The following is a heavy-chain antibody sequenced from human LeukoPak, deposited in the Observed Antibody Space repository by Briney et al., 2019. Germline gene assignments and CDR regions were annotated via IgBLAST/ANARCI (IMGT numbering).Heavy chain of an antibody. CDR3: AREGEQWSEPYNWFDP. V-gene: IGHV3-48*04. CDR1: GLTFSSYG. J-gene: IGHJ5*02. Sequence: GGSLRLSCAASGLTFSSYGMNWVRQAPGKGLEWVSYISSSSTTLYYADSVKGRFTVSRDNGRNSLYLQMNSLTVEDTAVYYGAREGEQWSEPYNWFDPWGQGTLVTASS. CDR2: ISSSSTTL. D-gene: IGHD6-19*01.